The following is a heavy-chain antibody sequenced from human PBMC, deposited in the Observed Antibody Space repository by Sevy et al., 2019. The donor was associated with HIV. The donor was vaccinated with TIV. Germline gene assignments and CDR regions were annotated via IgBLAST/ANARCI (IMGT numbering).Heavy chain of an antibody. J-gene: IGHJ6*02. CDR1: GYTFTGYY. CDR2: INPNSGGT. D-gene: IGHD6-13*01. Sequence: ASVKVSCKASGYTFTGYYMHWVRQAPGQGLEWMGWINPNSGGTNYAQKFQGRVTMTRDTSISTAYMELSRLRSDDTAVYYCARDLQQQLVRDYYYYGMDVWGQGTTVNVSS. CDR3: ARDLQQQLVRDYYYYGMDV. V-gene: IGHV1-2*02.